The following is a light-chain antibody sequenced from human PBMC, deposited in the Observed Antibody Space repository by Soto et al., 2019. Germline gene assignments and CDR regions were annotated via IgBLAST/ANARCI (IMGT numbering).Light chain of an antibody. J-gene: IGLJ1*01. CDR1: SSDVGGYNY. CDR3: CSYVGRYTWV. CDR2: DAS. V-gene: IGLV2-11*01. Sequence: QSALTQPRSVSGSPGQSVTISCTGPSSDVGGYNYVSWYQQQHPGKAPKLVIYDASKRPSGVPDRFSGSKSANTASLTISGLQAEDEADYYCCSYVGRYTWVFGAGTKVTVL.